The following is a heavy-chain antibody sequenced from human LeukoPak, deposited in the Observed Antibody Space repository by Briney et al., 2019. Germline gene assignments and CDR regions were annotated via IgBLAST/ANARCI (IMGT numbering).Heavy chain of an antibody. D-gene: IGHD3-16*02. J-gene: IGHJ3*02. CDR1: GYSFTSYW. Sequence: GESLKISCKGSGYSFTSYWIGWVRQMPGKGLEWMGIIYPGDSDTRYSPSFQGQVTISADKSISTAYLQWSSLKASDTAMYYCASFDVPYDYVWGSYRSNAFDIWGQGTMVTVSS. V-gene: IGHV5-51*01. CDR3: ASFDVPYDYVWGSYRSNAFDI. CDR2: IYPGDSDT.